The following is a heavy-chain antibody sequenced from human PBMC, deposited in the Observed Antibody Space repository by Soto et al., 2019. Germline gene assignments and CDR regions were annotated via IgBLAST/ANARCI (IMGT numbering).Heavy chain of an antibody. Sequence: PGGSLRLSCSASGFTFSTFNMHWVRQAPGKGLEWVSSISGTTKYIYYGDSVKGRFTISRDNAENSMFLQMNSLRVEDTAVYYCARSVRFRGLIRAFDIWGQGTLVTVSS. J-gene: IGHJ3*02. CDR1: GFTFSTFN. CDR2: ISGTTKYI. D-gene: IGHD3-10*01. CDR3: ARSVRFRGLIRAFDI. V-gene: IGHV3-21*01.